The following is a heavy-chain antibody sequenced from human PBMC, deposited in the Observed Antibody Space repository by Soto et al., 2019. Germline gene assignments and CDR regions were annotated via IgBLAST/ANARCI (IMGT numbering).Heavy chain of an antibody. J-gene: IGHJ6*02. D-gene: IGHD2-8*01. Sequence: GGSLRLSCAASGFTFSSYSMNWVRQAPGKGLEWVSSISSSSSYIYYADSVKGRFTISRDNAKNSLYLQMNSLRAEDTAVYYCARVRYCTNGVCFILGPGMDVWGQGTTVTVSS. V-gene: IGHV3-21*01. CDR1: GFTFSSYS. CDR3: ARVRYCTNGVCFILGPGMDV. CDR2: ISSSSSYI.